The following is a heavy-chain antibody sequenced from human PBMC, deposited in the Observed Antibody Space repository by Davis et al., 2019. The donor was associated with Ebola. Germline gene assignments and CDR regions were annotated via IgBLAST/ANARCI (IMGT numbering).Heavy chain of an antibody. CDR3: ARDFAGGYDRGDY. D-gene: IGHD5-12*01. CDR1: GYTFTGYY. V-gene: IGHV1-2*02. Sequence: ASVKVSCKASGYTFTGYYMHWVRQAPGQGLEWMGWINPNSGGTNYAQKFQGRVTMTRDTSISTAYMELSSLRSEDTAVYYCARDFAGGYDRGDYWGQGTLVTVSS. CDR2: INPNSGGT. J-gene: IGHJ4*02.